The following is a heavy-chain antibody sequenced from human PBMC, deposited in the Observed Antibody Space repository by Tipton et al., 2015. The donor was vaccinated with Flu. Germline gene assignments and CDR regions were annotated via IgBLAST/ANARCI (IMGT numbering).Heavy chain of an antibody. CDR1: GGTFSSYA. CDR3: ARDRCSSTSCYRMAWFDP. CDR2: IIPIFGTA. V-gene: IGHV1-69*01. D-gene: IGHD2-2*01. J-gene: IGHJ5*02. Sequence: QLVQSGAEVKKPGSSVKVSCKASGGTFSSYAISWVRQAPGQGLEWMGGIIPIFGTANYAQKFQGRVTITADESTSTAYMELSSLRSEDTAVYYCARDRCSSTSCYRMAWFDPWGQGTLVTVSS.